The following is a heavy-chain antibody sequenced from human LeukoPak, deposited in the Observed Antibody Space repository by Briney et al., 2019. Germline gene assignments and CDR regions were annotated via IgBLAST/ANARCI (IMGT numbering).Heavy chain of an antibody. CDR1: GGSFSGYY. CDR2: INHSGST. Sequence: SETLSLACAVYGGSFSGYYWSWIRQPPGKGLEWIGEINHSGSTNYNPSLKSRVTISVGTSKNQFSLKLSSVTAADTAVYYCAREPFASLGDYGFGAFDIWGQGTMVTVSS. V-gene: IGHV4-34*01. CDR3: AREPFASLGDYGFGAFDI. J-gene: IGHJ3*02. D-gene: IGHD4-17*01.